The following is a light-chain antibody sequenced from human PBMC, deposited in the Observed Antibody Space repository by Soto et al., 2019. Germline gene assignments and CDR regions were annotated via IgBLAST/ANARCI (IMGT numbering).Light chain of an antibody. CDR3: QQYNNWPYT. V-gene: IGKV3-15*01. CDR1: QSVSSN. CDR2: GAS. Sequence: EIVMTQSPATLSVSPGERATLSCRVSQSVSSNLAWYQQKPGQAPRLLIYGASTRATGIPARFSGSGSGTEFTLTISSLQSEDFAVYYCQQYNNWPYTFGQGTK. J-gene: IGKJ2*01.